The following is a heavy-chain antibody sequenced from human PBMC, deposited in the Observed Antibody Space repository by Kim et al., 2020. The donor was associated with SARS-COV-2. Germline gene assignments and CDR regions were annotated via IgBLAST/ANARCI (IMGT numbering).Heavy chain of an antibody. D-gene: IGHD2-21*01. V-gene: IGHV4-59*01. CDR1: GGSISSYY. CDR3: ATSVRDCYNTVDY. J-gene: IGHJ4*02. Sequence: SETLSLTCTVSGGSISSYYWSWIRQPPGKGLEWIGYIYYSGSTNYNPSLKSRVTISVDTSKNQFSLKLSSVTAADTAVYYCATSVRDCYNTVDYWGQGTLVTVSS. CDR2: IYYSGST.